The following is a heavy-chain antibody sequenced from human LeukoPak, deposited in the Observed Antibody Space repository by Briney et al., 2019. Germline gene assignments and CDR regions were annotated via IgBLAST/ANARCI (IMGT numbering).Heavy chain of an antibody. V-gene: IGHV3-74*01. Sequence: GGSLRLSCAASGLSFSGYWMHWVRQAPGKGLVWVSRINGDGTITNYADSVKGRFTISRDTAKTTLYLQMNSLRAEDTAVHYCARSYWLDPRGQGTLVIASS. CDR1: GLSFSGYW. CDR3: ARSYWLDP. J-gene: IGHJ5*02. CDR2: INGDGTIT.